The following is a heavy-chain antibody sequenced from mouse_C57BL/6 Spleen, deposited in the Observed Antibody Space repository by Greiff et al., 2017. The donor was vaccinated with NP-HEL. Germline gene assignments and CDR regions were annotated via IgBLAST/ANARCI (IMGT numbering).Heavy chain of an antibody. CDR3: AIYKGGSFDV. CDR2: IDPSDSYT. D-gene: IGHD1-3*01. V-gene: IGHV1-50*01. Sequence: VQLQQPGAELVKPGASVTLSCTASGFTFTRYWLQWVKPRPGPGLAWIGEIDPSDSYTTYNQKFKGKATLTVDTSSSTAYMQLSSLTSEDSAVYYCAIYKGGSFDVWGTGTTVTVSS. J-gene: IGHJ1*03. CDR1: GFTFTRYW.